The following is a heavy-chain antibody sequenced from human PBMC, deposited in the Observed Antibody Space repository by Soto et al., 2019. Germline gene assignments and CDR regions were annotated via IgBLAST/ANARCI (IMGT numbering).Heavy chain of an antibody. CDR3: ARGDRSSGTFSDWFDP. J-gene: IGHJ5*02. CDR1: GFTFSTCA. Sequence: EVQLLESGGGLVQPGGSLRLSCSTSGFTFSTCAMNWVRQAPGKGLEWVSGLSGSGGTTYYADSVRGRFTISRDNSKNTLFLQMNSLRAEDTALYYCARGDRSSGTFSDWFDPWGRGVLVSVSS. V-gene: IGHV3-23*01. CDR2: LSGSGGTT. D-gene: IGHD6-25*01.